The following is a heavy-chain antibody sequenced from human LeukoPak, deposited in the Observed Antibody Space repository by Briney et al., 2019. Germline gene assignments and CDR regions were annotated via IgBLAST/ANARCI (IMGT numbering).Heavy chain of an antibody. CDR1: GFTFSSYA. CDR2: ISYDGSNK. D-gene: IGHD6-13*01. CDR3: ARGPSPQQLDY. V-gene: IGHV3-30*04. Sequence: PGRSLRLSCAASGFTFSSYAMHWVRQAPGKGLEWVAVISYDGSNKYYADSVKRRFTISRDNSKNTLYLQMNSLRAEDTAVYYCARGPSPQQLDYWGQGTLVTVSS. J-gene: IGHJ4*02.